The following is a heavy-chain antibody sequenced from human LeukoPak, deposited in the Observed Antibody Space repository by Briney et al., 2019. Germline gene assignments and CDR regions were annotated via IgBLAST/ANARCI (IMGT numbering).Heavy chain of an antibody. Sequence: GGSLRLSCAASGFTFSTYSMCWVRQAPGKGLEWVSSIGGTGGPTYYAESVKGRFSISRDNSRNTLYLQMNSLRAEDTAVYYCAREDYDFWSGYRTYYYYGMDVWGQGTTVTVSS. CDR3: AREDYDFWSGYRTYYYYGMDV. CDR1: GFTFSTYS. J-gene: IGHJ6*02. D-gene: IGHD3-3*01. V-gene: IGHV3-23*01. CDR2: IGGTGGPT.